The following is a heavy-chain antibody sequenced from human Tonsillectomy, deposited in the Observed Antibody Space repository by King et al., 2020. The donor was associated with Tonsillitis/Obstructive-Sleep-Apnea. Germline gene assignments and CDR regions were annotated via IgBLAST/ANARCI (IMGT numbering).Heavy chain of an antibody. CDR3: ARSRAYDSHYYYDGMDV. V-gene: IGHV1-69*10. Sequence: QLVQSGAEVKKPGSSVKVSCKASGGSLSSYALTWVRQAPGQGLEWMGGIIPTLGIANYAQNFQGRVTIIADRSTCTAYMELTSLRSDDTAVYYCARSRAYDSHYYYDGMDVWGQGTTVTVSS. CDR1: GGSLSSYA. D-gene: IGHD5-12*01. J-gene: IGHJ6*02. CDR2: IIPTLGIA.